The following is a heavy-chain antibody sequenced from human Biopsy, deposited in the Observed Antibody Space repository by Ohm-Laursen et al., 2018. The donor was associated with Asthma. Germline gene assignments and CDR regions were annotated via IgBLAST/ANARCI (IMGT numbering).Heavy chain of an antibody. CDR1: GGSISSGGFS. CDR2: IDQSGYT. J-gene: IGHJ5*02. Sequence: SQTLSLTCAVSGGSISSGGFSWNWIRQPPGKGLEWIGEIDQSGYTNYNPSLKSRVTISADTSKNQFHLNLSSVTAADTAVYVCARAAITGIRGWFDPWGQGTQVTVSS. V-gene: IGHV4-30-2*01. CDR3: ARAAITGIRGWFDP. D-gene: IGHD1-20*01.